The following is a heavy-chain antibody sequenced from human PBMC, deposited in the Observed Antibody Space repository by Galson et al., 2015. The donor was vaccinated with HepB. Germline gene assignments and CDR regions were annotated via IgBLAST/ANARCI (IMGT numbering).Heavy chain of an antibody. CDR3: ARGWGDYGDYIPYGMDV. CDR1: GYTFIDYD. Sequence: SVKVSCKASGYTFIDYDINLVRQATGQGLEWMGWMNPYSGSTGYAQNFQGRVTMTRDTAIGTAYMELSSLRSEDTAVYYCARGWGDYGDYIPYGMDVWGQGTTVTVFS. CDR2: MNPYSGST. V-gene: IGHV1-8*01. J-gene: IGHJ6*02. D-gene: IGHD4-17*01.